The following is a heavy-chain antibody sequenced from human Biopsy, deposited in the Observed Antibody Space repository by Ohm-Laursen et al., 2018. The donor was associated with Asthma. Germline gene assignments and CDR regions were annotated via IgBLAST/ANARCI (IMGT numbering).Heavy chain of an antibody. J-gene: IGHJ3*02. CDR1: GYTFIHFA. Sequence: ASVKVSCKASGYTFIHFAIHWVRQAPGQRLEWMGWINAGNGNTKYSQKFQGRVTITRDTSASTAYMELSSLRSEDTAVYYCARTYYDFLTGQVNDVFAIWGQGTMVTVSS. CDR3: ARTYYDFLTGQVNDVFAI. D-gene: IGHD3-9*01. V-gene: IGHV1-3*01. CDR2: INAGNGNT.